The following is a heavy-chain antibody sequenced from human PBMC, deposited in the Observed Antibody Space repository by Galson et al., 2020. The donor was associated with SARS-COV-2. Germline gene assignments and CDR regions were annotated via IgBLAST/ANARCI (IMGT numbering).Heavy chain of an antibody. CDR1: GSITRSVDY. D-gene: IGHD3-3*01. V-gene: IGHV4-39*01. CDR2: IDYRGNT. CDR3: ARRDRSLGAAPN. Sequence: GSITRSVDYWGWIRQPPMRGLEWVGSIDYRGNTFYNPSLKSRVTISVDTSKKKFSLKLTSVTAADTGVYYCARRDRSLGAAPNWGQGTLVTVSS. J-gene: IGHJ4*02.